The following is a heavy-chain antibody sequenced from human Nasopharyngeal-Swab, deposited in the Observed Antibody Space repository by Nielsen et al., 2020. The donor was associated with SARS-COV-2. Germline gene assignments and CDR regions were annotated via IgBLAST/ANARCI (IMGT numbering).Heavy chain of an antibody. Sequence: GESLKISCATSGFSFSNSWLDLVRQAPGKGLELVSRINTDGRTTNYADSVKGRFTISRVNAKNTLYMQMNSLSAEDTAVYYCVKDPNRRFDFWGRGTLVIVSS. CDR3: VKDPNRRFDF. CDR2: INTDGRTT. CDR1: GFSFSNSW. V-gene: IGHV3-74*01. J-gene: IGHJ2*01.